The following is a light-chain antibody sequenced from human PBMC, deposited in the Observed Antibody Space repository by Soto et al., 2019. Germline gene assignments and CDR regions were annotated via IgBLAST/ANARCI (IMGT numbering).Light chain of an antibody. CDR2: DAS. CDR1: QSISSW. V-gene: IGKV1-5*01. J-gene: IGKJ1*01. Sequence: DIQMTQSPSTLSASVGDIVTITCRASQSISSWLAWYQQKPGKAPKLLIYDASSLESGVPSRFSGSGSGTEFTLTISSRQPDDFATYYCQQYNSYSRTFGQGTKVEIK. CDR3: QQYNSYSRT.